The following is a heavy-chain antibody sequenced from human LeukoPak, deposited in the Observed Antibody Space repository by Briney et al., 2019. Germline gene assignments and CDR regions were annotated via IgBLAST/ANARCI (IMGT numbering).Heavy chain of an antibody. V-gene: IGHV1-2*02. CDR1: GYTFTGYY. D-gene: IGHD1-7*01. CDR2: INPNSGGT. J-gene: IGHJ4*02. CDR3: ARDYGLVGTLVDY. Sequence: ASVKVSCKASGYTFTGYYMHWVRQAPGQGLEWMGWINPNSGGTNYAQKFQGRVTMTRDTSISTAYMELSRLRSDDTAVYYCARDYGLVGTLVDYWGEGTLVTVSS.